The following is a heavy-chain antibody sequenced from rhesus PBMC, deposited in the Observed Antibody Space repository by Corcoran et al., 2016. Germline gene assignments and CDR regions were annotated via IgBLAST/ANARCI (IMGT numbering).Heavy chain of an antibody. CDR2: IHVGSGCT. CDR3: ARLVAGSGLDA. J-gene: IGHJ6*01. V-gene: IGHV4-147*01. CDR1: GGSITSNY. D-gene: IGHD6-37*01. Sequence: QVQLQESGPGLVKPSETLSLTCAVPGGSITSNYWSWIRQSPGKGLEWIGYIHVGSGCTSSPPSLKSRVSFSRDTSKNQLSLSLSSVTAADTAVYSCARLVAGSGLDAWGQGVVVTVSS.